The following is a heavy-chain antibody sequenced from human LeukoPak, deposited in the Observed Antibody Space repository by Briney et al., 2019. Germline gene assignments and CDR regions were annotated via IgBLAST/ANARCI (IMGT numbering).Heavy chain of an antibody. CDR2: IYHSGTT. CDR1: GGSIYGGGYY. Sequence: PSETLSLTCTVSGGSIYGGGYYWSWIRQPPGKGLEWIGYIYHSGTTYYNPSLKSRVTISIDRSKNQFSLKLSSVTAADTAVYYCARRGLGYCSSTSCPLWYYFDNWGQGTLVTVSS. CDR3: ARRGLGYCSSTSCPLWYYFDN. D-gene: IGHD2-2*01. J-gene: IGHJ4*02. V-gene: IGHV4-30-2*01.